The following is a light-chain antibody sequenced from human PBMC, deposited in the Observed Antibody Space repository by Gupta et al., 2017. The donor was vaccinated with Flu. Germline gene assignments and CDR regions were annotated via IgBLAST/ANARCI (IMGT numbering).Light chain of an antibody. CDR3: QKYNSAPPA. Sequence: GDRATIACRASQDIGSYLAWYQQKSGQRPKLLIYAASSTQAGVPSRFSASGFGTVFTLTISNLQPEDVATYYCQKYNSAPPAFGGGTKVEIK. J-gene: IGKJ4*01. V-gene: IGKV1-27*01. CDR2: AAS. CDR1: QDIGSY.